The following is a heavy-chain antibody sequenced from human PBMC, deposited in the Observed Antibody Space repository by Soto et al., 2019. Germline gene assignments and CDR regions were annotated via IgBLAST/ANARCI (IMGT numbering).Heavy chain of an antibody. Sequence: VVSLRLSCSASGFTFSSHSMNWVRQAPGKGLEWVSSISSSSSYIYYADSVKGRFTISRDNAKNSLYLQLNSLRAADTDVYYCARSDYYDRSGHYYGPRFDAFHISGEGTRLTV. CDR1: GFTFSSHS. V-gene: IGHV3-21*01. J-gene: IGHJ3*02. CDR2: ISSSSSYI. D-gene: IGHD3-22*01. CDR3: ARSDYYDRSGHYYGPRFDAFHI.